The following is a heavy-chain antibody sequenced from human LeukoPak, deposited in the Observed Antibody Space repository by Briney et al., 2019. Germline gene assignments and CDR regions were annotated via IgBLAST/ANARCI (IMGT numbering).Heavy chain of an antibody. V-gene: IGHV4-34*01. D-gene: IGHD2-2*01. Sequence: SETLSLTCAVYGVSFSGYYWSWIRQPPGKGLEWIGEINHSGSTYYNPSLKSRVTISVDRSKNQFSLKLSSVTAADTAVYYCARVSQDIVVVPAALASYYYYYYMDVWGKGTTVTVSS. CDR1: GVSFSGYY. CDR2: INHSGST. CDR3: ARVSQDIVVVPAALASYYYYYYMDV. J-gene: IGHJ6*03.